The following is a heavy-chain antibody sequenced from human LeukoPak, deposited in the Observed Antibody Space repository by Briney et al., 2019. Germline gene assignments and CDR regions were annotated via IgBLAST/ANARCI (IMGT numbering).Heavy chain of an antibody. CDR2: ISGSGGPT. J-gene: IGHJ4*02. D-gene: IGHD3-22*01. Sequence: PGGSLRLSCTASGLTFSSYVMSWVRQAPGKGLEWVSTISGSGGPTFYADSVRGRFTISRDNSRSTLYLQMNSLRAEDTATYYCSPPRGDSSGYYYVYWGQGTLVTVSS. CDR1: GLTFSSYV. V-gene: IGHV3-23*01. CDR3: SPPRGDSSGYYYVY.